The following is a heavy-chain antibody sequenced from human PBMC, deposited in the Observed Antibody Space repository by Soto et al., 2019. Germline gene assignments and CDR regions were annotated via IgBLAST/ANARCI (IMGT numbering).Heavy chain of an antibody. V-gene: IGHV5-51*01. D-gene: IGHD3-3*01. CDR2: IYPGDSDT. J-gene: IGHJ4*02. CDR1: GYSFTSYW. Sequence: GESLKISCKGSGYSFTSYWIGWVRQMPGKGLEWMGIIYPGDSDTRYSPSFQGQVTISAATSISTAYLQWSSLKASDTAMYYCARQDNFWNGYYDYWGQGTLVTVSS. CDR3: ARQDNFWNGYYDY.